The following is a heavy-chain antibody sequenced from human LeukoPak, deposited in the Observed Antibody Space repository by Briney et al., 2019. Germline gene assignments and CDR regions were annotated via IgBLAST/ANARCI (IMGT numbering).Heavy chain of an antibody. J-gene: IGHJ6*01. CDR3: ARDLGQRVRRFDHYYFGMDV. Sequence: QPRRSLRLSCAASGFPFSIYGMHCVRQAPGKGLEWVAVIWSDGSNKYYVDSLKGRFTISRDNSKRTLHLQMDSLRAQDRAVFHRARDLGQRVRRFDHYYFGMDVWGQVATVTVST. CDR2: IWSDGSNK. V-gene: IGHV3-33*01. CDR1: GFPFSIYG. D-gene: IGHD3-9*01.